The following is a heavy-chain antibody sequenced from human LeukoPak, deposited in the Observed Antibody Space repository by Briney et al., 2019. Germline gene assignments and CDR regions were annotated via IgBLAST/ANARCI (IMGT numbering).Heavy chain of an antibody. CDR3: ARAYSGSSPTDY. J-gene: IGHJ4*02. CDR2: MNPNSGNT. D-gene: IGHD1-26*01. V-gene: IGHV1-8*01. CDR1: GYTFTSYD. Sequence: ASVKVSCKASGYTFTSYDINWVRQATGQGLEWMEWMNPNSGNTGYAQKFQGRVTMTRNTSISTAYMELSSLRSEDTAVYYCARAYSGSSPTDYWGQGTLVTVSS.